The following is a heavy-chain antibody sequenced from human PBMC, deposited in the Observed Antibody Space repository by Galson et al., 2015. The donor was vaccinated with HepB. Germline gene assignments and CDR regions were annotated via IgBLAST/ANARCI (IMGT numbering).Heavy chain of an antibody. CDR1: GFTFSDYY. Sequence: SLRLSCAASGFTFSDYYMSWIRQAPGKGLEWVSYISSSSSYTNYADSVKGRFTISRDNAKNSLYLQMNSLRAEDTAVYYCARGRITIFEMVLGAFDIWGQGTMVTVSS. V-gene: IGHV3-11*06. CDR3: ARGRITIFEMVLGAFDI. J-gene: IGHJ3*02. D-gene: IGHD3-3*01. CDR2: ISSSSSYT.